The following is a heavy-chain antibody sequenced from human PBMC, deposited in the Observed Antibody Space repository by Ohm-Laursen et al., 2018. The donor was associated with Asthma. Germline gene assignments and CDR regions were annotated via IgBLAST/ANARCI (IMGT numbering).Heavy chain of an antibody. V-gene: IGHV3-30-3*01. J-gene: IGHJ4*02. Sequence: SLRLSCAASGFTFSSYAMHWVRQAPGKGLEWVAVISYDGSNKYYADSVKGRFTISRDNSKNTLYLQMNSLRAEDTAVYYCAREGPDDDFWSGPFDYWGQGTLVTVSS. CDR3: AREGPDDDFWSGPFDY. D-gene: IGHD3-3*01. CDR2: ISYDGSNK. CDR1: GFTFSSYA.